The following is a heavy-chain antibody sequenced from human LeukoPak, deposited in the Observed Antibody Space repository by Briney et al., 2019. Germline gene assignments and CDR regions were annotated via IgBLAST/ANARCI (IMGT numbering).Heavy chain of an antibody. D-gene: IGHD6-13*01. Sequence: PGGSLRLSCAASGFTFSSYGMHWVRQAPGKGLEWVTVIWYDGSNKYYADSVKGRFTISRDNSKNTVYMQMNSLRAEDTAVYYCAKDSSTTNHYYGMDVWGQGTTVTVSS. V-gene: IGHV3-33*06. CDR2: IWYDGSNK. J-gene: IGHJ6*02. CDR3: AKDSSTTNHYYGMDV. CDR1: GFTFSSYG.